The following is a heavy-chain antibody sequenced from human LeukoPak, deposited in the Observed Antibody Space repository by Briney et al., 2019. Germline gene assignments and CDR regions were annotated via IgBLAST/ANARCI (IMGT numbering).Heavy chain of an antibody. CDR3: ARGLSVRGGNWFDP. Sequence: ASVKVSCKASGYTFTGYYMHWVRQAPGQGLEWMGWINPNSGGTNYAQKFQGWVTMTRDTSISTAYMELSRLRSDDTAVYYCARGLSVRGGNWFDPWGQGTLDTVSS. J-gene: IGHJ5*02. CDR2: INPNSGGT. CDR1: GYTFTGYY. D-gene: IGHD3-10*01. V-gene: IGHV1-2*04.